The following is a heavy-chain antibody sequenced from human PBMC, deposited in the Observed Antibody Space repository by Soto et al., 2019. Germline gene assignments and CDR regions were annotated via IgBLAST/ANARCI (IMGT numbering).Heavy chain of an antibody. CDR2: IKADGSEQ. CDR1: GFTFSSYW. D-gene: IGHD6-13*01. J-gene: IGHJ4*02. CDR3: ARLTAAGGVDQFDY. V-gene: IGHV3-7*05. Sequence: EVQLEESGGGLVQPGGSLRLSCAASGFTFSSYWMTWVRQAPGKGLEWVANIKADGSEQYQVDSVKGRFTFSRDNAKKTLYLQMNSLRVEDTAVYYCARLTAAGGVDQFDYWGQGTLVTVSS.